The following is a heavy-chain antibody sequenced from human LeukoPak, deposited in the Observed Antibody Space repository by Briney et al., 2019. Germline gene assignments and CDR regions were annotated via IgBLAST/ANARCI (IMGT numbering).Heavy chain of an antibody. CDR2: ISWNSGSI. CDR3: AKDLGSVPMIALDY. D-gene: IGHD3-22*01. CDR1: GFTFDDYA. Sequence: PGRSLRLSCAASGFTFDDYAMHWVRQAPGKGLEWVSGISWNSGSIGYADSVKGRFTISRDNAKNSLYLQMNSLRAEDTALYYCAKDLGSVPMIALDYWGQGTLVTVSS. V-gene: IGHV3-9*01. J-gene: IGHJ4*02.